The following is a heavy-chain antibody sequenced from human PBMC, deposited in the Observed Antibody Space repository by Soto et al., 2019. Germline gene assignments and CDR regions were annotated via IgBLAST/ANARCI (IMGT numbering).Heavy chain of an antibody. CDR1: GFTFSSYG. V-gene: IGHV3-48*01. D-gene: IGHD2-15*01. CDR2: ISSSSTNI. CDR3: ARAYCSGGSCKYYYYGMDV. J-gene: IGHJ6*02. Sequence: EVQLVESGGGLVQPGGSLRLSCAASGFTFSSYGMKWVRQAPGKGLEWVSYISSSSTNIYYADSVKGRFTISRDNAKNSLYLQMNSLRAEDTAVYYCARAYCSGGSCKYYYYGMDVWGQGTTVTVSS.